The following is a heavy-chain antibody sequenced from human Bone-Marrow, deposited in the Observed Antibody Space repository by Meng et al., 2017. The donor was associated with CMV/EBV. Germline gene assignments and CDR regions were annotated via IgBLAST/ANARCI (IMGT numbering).Heavy chain of an antibody. CDR2: INPNSGGT. CDR1: GYTFTGYY. Sequence: ASVKVSCKASGYTFTGYYMHWVRQAPGQGLEWMGWINPNSGGTNYAQKFQGRVTMTRDTSISTAYMELSRLRSDDTAVYYCAREAPHYDSSGYYKPWFDPWGQGTLVTVYS. CDR3: AREAPHYDSSGYYKPWFDP. J-gene: IGHJ5*02. V-gene: IGHV1-2*02. D-gene: IGHD3-22*01.